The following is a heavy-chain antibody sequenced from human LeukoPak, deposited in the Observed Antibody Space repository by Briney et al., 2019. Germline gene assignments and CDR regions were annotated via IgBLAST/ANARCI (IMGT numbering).Heavy chain of an antibody. V-gene: IGHV4-59*01. CDR2: IYYSGST. Sequence: PSEPLSLTCTVSGGSISSYYWSWIRQPPGKGLEWIGYIYYSGSTNYNPSLKSRVTISVDTSKNQFSLKLSSVTAADTAVYYCARKDYGDYYFDYWGQGTLVTVSS. CDR3: ARKDYGDYYFDY. D-gene: IGHD4-17*01. CDR1: GGSISSYY. J-gene: IGHJ4*02.